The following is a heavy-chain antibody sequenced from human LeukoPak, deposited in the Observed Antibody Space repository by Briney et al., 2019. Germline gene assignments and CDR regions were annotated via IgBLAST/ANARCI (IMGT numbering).Heavy chain of an antibody. CDR1: GFTFSNYG. V-gene: IGHV3-30*02. CDR2: IRSDGSTE. CDR3: AKDLLAAYFDC. D-gene: IGHD2-2*01. Sequence: GGSLRLSCAASGFTFSNYGMHWVRQAPGKGLEWVAFIRSDGSTEYYADSVKGRVTISRDNSENTLHLQMSSLRPEDTAVYYCAKDLLAAYFDCWGQGTLVTVSS. J-gene: IGHJ4*02.